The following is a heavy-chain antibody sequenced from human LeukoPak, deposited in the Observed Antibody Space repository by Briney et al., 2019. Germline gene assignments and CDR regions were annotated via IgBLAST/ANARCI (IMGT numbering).Heavy chain of an antibody. V-gene: IGHV3-48*01. D-gene: IGHD4-17*01. CDR3: ARDPGDPYLFDY. CDR2: ISSSSSTI. J-gene: IGHJ4*02. CDR1: GFTFSSYS. Sequence: QPGGSLRLSCAASGFTFSSYSMNWVRQAPGKGLEWVSCISSSSSTIYYADSVKGRFTISRDNAKNSLYLQMNSLRAEDTAVYYCARDPGDPYLFDYWGQGTLVTVSS.